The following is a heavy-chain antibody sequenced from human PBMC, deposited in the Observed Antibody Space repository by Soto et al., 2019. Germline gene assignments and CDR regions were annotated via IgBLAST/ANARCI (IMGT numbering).Heavy chain of an antibody. CDR2: ISAYSGNT. J-gene: IGHJ4*02. D-gene: IGHD6-13*01. CDR1: GYTFTSYN. V-gene: IGHV1-18*04. CDR3: AKSQEIGTHFFDS. Sequence: GASVKVSCKASGYTFTSYNINWVRQAPGQGLEWMGWISAYSGNTNYAQKLQGRVTMTTDTSTSTAYMELRSLRSDDTAVYYCAKSQEIGTHFFDSWGPGTQVTVSS.